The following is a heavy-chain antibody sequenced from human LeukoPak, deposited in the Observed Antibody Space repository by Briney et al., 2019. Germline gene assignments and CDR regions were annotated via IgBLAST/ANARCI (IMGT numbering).Heavy chain of an antibody. CDR1: EFTFSSYS. V-gene: IGHV3-21*05. CDR3: ARESSSASYLEN. Sequence: GGSLRLSCGASEFTFSSYSMNWVRQAPGKGLEWVSYISGGNIYYADSVKGRFTISRDNARSSLSLQMDSLRAEDTAIYYCARESSSASYLENWGQGTLVTVSS. CDR2: ISGGNI. J-gene: IGHJ4*02. D-gene: IGHD3-10*01.